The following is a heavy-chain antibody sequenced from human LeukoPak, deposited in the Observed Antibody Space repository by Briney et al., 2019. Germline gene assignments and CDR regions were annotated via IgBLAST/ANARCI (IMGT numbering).Heavy chain of an antibody. CDR2: ISGSGSGT. D-gene: IGHD5-24*01. Sequence: GGSLRLSCATSGFTFSTYAMSWVRQAPGKGLEWVSLISGSGSGTHYADSVKSRFTISRHNSKNMLYLHMNTLRADDTAVYYCARSGTEDGYNIYFDHWGQGTLVTVSS. J-gene: IGHJ4*02. V-gene: IGHV3-23*01. CDR3: ARSGTEDGYNIYFDH. CDR1: GFTFSTYA.